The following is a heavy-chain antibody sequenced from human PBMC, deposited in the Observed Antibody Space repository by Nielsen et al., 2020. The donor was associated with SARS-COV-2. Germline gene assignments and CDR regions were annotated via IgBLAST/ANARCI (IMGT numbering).Heavy chain of an antibody. CDR1: GFGLSNYW. V-gene: IGHV3-74*01. CDR2: IDYEGSLT. CDR3: ARRNILAY. Sequence: GGSLRLSCAASGFGLSNYWMYWVRQSPEKGLMWVAHIDYEGSLTNYADPVKGRFTISRDNAKNIVYLQMNSLRVEDTAVYYCARRNILAYWGQGTLVTVSS. J-gene: IGHJ4*02. D-gene: IGHD3-9*01.